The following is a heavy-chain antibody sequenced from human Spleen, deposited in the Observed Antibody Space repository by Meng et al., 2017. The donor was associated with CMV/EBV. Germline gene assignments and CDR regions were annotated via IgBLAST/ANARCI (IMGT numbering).Heavy chain of an antibody. CDR3: ARAPIVVVPAANWFDP. D-gene: IGHD2-2*01. CDR2: INHSGST. V-gene: IGHV4-59*12. Sequence: QAQLQESGPGLVKPSETLSLTCTVSGGSISSYYWSWIRQPAWKGLEWIGEINHSGSTNYNPSLKSRVTISVDTSKNQFSLKLSSVTAADTAVYYCARAPIVVVPAANWFDPWGQGTLVTVSS. J-gene: IGHJ5*02. CDR1: GGSISSYY.